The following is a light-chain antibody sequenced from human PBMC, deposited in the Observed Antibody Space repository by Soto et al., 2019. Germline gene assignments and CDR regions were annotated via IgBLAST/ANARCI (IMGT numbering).Light chain of an antibody. V-gene: IGKV1-27*01. CDR3: QKYNSAPPWT. Sequence: DIQMTQSPSSLSASVGDSVTITCRASQGLSNYLAWYQQKPGKVPKLLIYAASTLQSRFPSRFSRSGTGTDFTLNISILHPVDVATYYCQKYNSAPPWTFGQGTKVDIK. J-gene: IGKJ1*01. CDR1: QGLSNY. CDR2: AAS.